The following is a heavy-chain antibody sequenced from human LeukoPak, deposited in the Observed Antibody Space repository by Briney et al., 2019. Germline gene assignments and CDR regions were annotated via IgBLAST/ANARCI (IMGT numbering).Heavy chain of an antibody. D-gene: IGHD2-2*01. CDR2: ICGSDGSR. CDR1: GFTVSTIY. CDR3: AKGGSPSCYSSSGY. J-gene: IGHJ4*02. V-gene: IGHV3-23*01. Sequence: GGSLRLSCAASGFTVSTIYMSWVRQAPGKGLEWVSAICGSDGSRYYADSVKGRFTISRDNSKNTLYPQMNSLRGEDTAVYYCAKGGSPSCYSSSGYWGQGTLVTVSS.